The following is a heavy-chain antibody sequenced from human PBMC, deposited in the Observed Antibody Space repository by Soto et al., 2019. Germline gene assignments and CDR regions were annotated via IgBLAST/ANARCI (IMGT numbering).Heavy chain of an antibody. D-gene: IGHD1-26*01. CDR3: ARGIVGAPWYFDY. CDR1: GFTFSSYE. V-gene: IGHV3-48*03. Sequence: EVQLVESGRGLVQPGGSLRLSCAASGFTFSSYEMNWVRQAPGKGLEWVSYISSSGSTIYYADSVKGRFTISRDNAKNSLYLQMNSLRAEDTAVYYCARGIVGAPWYFDYWGQGTLVTVSS. J-gene: IGHJ4*02. CDR2: ISSSGSTI.